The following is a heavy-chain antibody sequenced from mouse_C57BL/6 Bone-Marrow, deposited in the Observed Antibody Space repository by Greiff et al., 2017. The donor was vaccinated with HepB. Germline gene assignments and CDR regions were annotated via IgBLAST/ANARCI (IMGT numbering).Heavy chain of an antibody. CDR1: GYTFTDYY. V-gene: IGHV1-26*01. CDR2: INTNNGGT. Sequence: EVQLQQSGPELVKPGASVKISCKASGYTFTDYYMNWVKQSHGKSLEWIGDINTNNGGTSYNQKFKGKATLTVDKSSSPANMELRSLTSEDSAVYYCARDDSAGDDAMDNWGQGTAVTVSS. J-gene: IGHJ4*01. D-gene: IGHD3-2*02. CDR3: ARDDSAGDDAMDN.